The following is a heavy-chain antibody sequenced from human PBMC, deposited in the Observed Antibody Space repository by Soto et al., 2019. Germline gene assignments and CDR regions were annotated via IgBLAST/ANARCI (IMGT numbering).Heavy chain of an antibody. Sequence: PSETLSLTCAVSGGSISTTHWWTWVRQPPGKGLEWIGEIYHSGSTNYNPSLKSRVTISVDKSKNQFSLKLSSVTAADTAVYYCARDLRLGYFDYWGQGTLVTVSS. D-gene: IGHD3-16*01. CDR1: GGSISTTHW. CDR2: IYHSGST. V-gene: IGHV4-4*02. CDR3: ARDLRLGYFDY. J-gene: IGHJ4*02.